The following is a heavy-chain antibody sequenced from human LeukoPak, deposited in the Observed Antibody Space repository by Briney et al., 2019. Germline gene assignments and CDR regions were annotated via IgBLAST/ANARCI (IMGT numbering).Heavy chain of an antibody. CDR3: ARDIMGVDPNFDY. J-gene: IGHJ4*02. V-gene: IGHV4-39*07. CDR2: INYSGTT. CDR1: GGSVTSSSYS. Sequence: KASETLSLTCTVSGGSVTSSSYSWGWIRQPPGKGLEWIGNINYSGTTYYNPSLRSRVTISGDTSKNQLSLKVSSVTAADTAVYYCARDIMGVDPNFDYWGQGTLVTVSS. D-gene: IGHD1-26*01.